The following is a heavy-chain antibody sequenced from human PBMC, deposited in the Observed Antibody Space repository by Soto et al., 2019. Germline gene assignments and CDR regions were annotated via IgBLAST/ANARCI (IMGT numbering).Heavy chain of an antibody. D-gene: IGHD2-15*01. CDR3: VKQAHGLDGVAFDY. CDR2: VSTSGRST. J-gene: IGHJ4*02. Sequence: GGSLRLSCSASGFIFSESTIYWVRQVPGKGLEAISAVSTSGRSTYYADSVKDRFTISRDNSKNTLFLQMGSLRPEDAAIYYCVKQAHGLDGVAFDYWGQGTQVTVPQ. V-gene: IGHV3-64D*06. CDR1: GFIFSEST.